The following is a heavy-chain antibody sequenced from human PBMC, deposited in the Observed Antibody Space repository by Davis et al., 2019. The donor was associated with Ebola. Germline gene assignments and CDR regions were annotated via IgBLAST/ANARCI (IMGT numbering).Heavy chain of an antibody. J-gene: IGHJ6*02. CDR1: GFTFSSYS. D-gene: IGHD1-26*01. CDR2: ISSSSSTI. CDR3: ARGGLRWELLHYYYGMDV. Sequence: GESLKISCAASGFTFSSYSMNWVRQAPGKGLEWVSYISSSSSTIYYADSVKGRFTISRDNSKNTLYLQMNSLRAEDTAVYYCARGGLRWELLHYYYGMDVWGQGTTVTVSS. V-gene: IGHV3-48*01.